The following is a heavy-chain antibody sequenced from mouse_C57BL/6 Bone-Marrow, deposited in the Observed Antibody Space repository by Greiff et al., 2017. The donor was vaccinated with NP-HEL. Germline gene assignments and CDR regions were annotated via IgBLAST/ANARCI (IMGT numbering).Heavy chain of an antibody. J-gene: IGHJ1*03. CDR2: IWRGGST. CDR3: AKIPYYGSSYGYFDV. D-gene: IGHD1-1*01. V-gene: IGHV2-5*01. CDR1: GFSLTSYG. Sequence: QVQLQQSGPGLVQPSQSLSITCTVSGFSLTSYGVHWVRQSPGKGLEWLGVIWRGGSTDYNAAFMSRLSITKDNSKSQVFFKMISLQADDTAIYYCAKIPYYGSSYGYFDVWGTGTTVTVSS.